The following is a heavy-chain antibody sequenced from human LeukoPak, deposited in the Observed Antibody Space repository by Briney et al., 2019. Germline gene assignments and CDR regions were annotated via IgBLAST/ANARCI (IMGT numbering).Heavy chain of an antibody. D-gene: IGHD2-15*01. Sequence: GGSLRLSCAASGFTLTSYGMHWVRHSPGKGLDWVAFIRYDGSKKYYADSVKGRFTISRDNSKNTLYLQMNSLTAEDTAIYYCAKNADRGAFCRGGGCYPYYYYYMDVWGTGTTVTISS. J-gene: IGHJ6*03. CDR3: AKNADRGAFCRGGGCYPYYYYYMDV. CDR2: IRYDGSKK. V-gene: IGHV3-30*02. CDR1: GFTLTSYG.